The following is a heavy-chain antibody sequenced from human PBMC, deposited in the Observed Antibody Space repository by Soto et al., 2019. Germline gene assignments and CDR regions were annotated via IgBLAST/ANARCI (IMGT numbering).Heavy chain of an antibody. CDR2: IIPIFGTA. CDR3: ARDGGRLSGGIDY. J-gene: IGHJ4*02. D-gene: IGHD1-26*01. V-gene: IGHV1-69*01. Sequence: QVQLVQSGADVKKPGSSVKVSCKASGGTFSSYSINWVRQAPGQGLEWMGEIIPIFGTANYAQNFQGRVTITADESTSTAYLELSSLRSEDTGVYYCARDGGRLSGGIDYWGQGTLVTVSS. CDR1: GGTFSSYS.